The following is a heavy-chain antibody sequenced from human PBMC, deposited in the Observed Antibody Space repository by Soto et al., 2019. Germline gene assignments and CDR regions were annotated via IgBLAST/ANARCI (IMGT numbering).Heavy chain of an antibody. CDR3: ARFVRSCSATTCSTRADV. Sequence: SETLSLTCTVSGGFFNSDTHSWSWIRQTPGQRLEWIGFIYSGGSTKNPSLRSRATMSVDTSKNQFSLKLRSVIVADTAVYHCARFVRSCSATTCSTRADVWGQGITVTVSS. D-gene: IGHD2-2*01. CDR2: IYSGGST. J-gene: IGHJ6*02. V-gene: IGHV4-61*01. CDR1: GGFFNSDTHS.